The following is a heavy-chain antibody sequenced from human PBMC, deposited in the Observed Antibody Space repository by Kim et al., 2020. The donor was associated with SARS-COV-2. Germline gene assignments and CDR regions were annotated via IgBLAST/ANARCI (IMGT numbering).Heavy chain of an antibody. Sequence: SETLSLTCTVSGGSISSYYWSWIRQPPGKGLEWIGYIYYSGSTNYNPSLKSRVTISVDTSKNQFSLKLSSVTAADTAVYYCARLRGSYFGHYFDYWGQGTLVTVSS. D-gene: IGHD1-26*01. J-gene: IGHJ4*02. V-gene: IGHV4-59*13. CDR3: ARLRGSYFGHYFDY. CDR1: GGSISSYY. CDR2: IYYSGST.